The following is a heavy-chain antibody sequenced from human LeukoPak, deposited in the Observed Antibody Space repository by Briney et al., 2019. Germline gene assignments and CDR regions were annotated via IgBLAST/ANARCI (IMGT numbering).Heavy chain of an antibody. D-gene: IGHD3-22*01. Sequence: SQTLSLTCTVSGGSISSGSYYWSWIRQHPGKGLEWIGYIYYSGSTYYNPSLKSRVTISVDTSKNQFSLKLSSVTAADTAVYYCARSDSSGYYSTFDYRGQGTLVTVSS. CDR1: GGSISSGSYY. CDR2: IYYSGST. CDR3: ARSDSSGYYSTFDY. J-gene: IGHJ4*02. V-gene: IGHV4-31*03.